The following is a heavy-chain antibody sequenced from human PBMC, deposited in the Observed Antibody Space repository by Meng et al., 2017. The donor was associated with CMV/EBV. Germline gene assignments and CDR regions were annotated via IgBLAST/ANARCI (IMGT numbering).Heavy chain of an antibody. J-gene: IGHJ4*02. CDR3: ARSFGATPFGY. CDR2: VDPEDGET. V-gene: IGHV1-69-2*01. Sequence: SCKVSGYTFTDYYMHWVQQAPGQGLEWMGLVDPEDGETIYAEKFQGRVTITADTSTDTAYMELSSLRSEDTAVYYCARSFGATPFGYWGQGTLVTVSS. CDR1: GYTFTDYY. D-gene: IGHD1-26*01.